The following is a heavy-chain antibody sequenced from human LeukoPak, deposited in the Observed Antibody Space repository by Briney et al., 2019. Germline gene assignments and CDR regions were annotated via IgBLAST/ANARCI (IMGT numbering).Heavy chain of an antibody. CDR2: IIPIFGTA. J-gene: IGHJ4*02. V-gene: IGHV1-69*13. CDR1: GATFTSYA. CDR3: ATLPPNYGSGSS. D-gene: IGHD3-10*01. Sequence: SVKVSCKASGATFTSYAISWVRQAPGQGLEWMGGIIPIFGTANYAQKFQGRVTITADESTSTAYMELSSLRSEDTAVYYCATLPPNYGSGSSWGQGTLVTVSS.